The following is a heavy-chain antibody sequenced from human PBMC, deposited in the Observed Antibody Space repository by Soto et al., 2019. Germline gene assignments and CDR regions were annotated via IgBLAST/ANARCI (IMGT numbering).Heavy chain of an antibody. J-gene: IGHJ4*02. Sequence: QITLKESGPTLVKPTQTLTLTCTFSGFSLSSTRMAVGWIRQPPGKALELLALIYWDDDKRYSPFMKSRLTITKDPSKNQVVLTMSNTDPVDTARYYCAHIVVAGLGYYFDYWGQGTLVTVSS. CDR1: GFSLSSTRMA. CDR2: IYWDDDK. D-gene: IGHD6-19*01. CDR3: AHIVVAGLGYYFDY. V-gene: IGHV2-5*02.